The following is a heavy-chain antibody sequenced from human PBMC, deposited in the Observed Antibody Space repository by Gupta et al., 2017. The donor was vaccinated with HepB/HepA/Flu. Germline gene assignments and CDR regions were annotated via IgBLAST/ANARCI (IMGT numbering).Heavy chain of an antibody. Sequence: QVQLQQWGAGLLKPSETLSLTCAVYGGSFSGYYWSWIRQPPGKGLEWIGEINHSGSTNYNPSLKSRVTISVDTSKNQFSLKLSSVTAADTAVYYCARSVRGVIRYYYYGMDVWGQGTTVTVSS. V-gene: IGHV4-34*01. CDR2: INHSGST. J-gene: IGHJ6*02. CDR3: ARSVRGVIRYYYYGMDV. D-gene: IGHD3-10*01. CDR1: GGSFSGYY.